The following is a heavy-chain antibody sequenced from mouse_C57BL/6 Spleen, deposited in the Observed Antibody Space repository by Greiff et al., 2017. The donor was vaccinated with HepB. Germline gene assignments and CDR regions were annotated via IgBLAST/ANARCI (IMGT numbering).Heavy chain of an antibody. CDR1: GYTFTSYW. D-gene: IGHD2-4*01. Sequence: QVQLQQPGAELVKPGASVKMSFKASGYTFTSYWITWVKQRPGQGLEWIGDIYPGSGSTNYNEKFKSKATLTVDTSSSTAYMQLSSLTSEDSAVYYCARRGYDYYYFDYWGQGTTLTVSS. CDR2: IYPGSGST. CDR3: ARRGYDYYYFDY. V-gene: IGHV1-55*01. J-gene: IGHJ2*01.